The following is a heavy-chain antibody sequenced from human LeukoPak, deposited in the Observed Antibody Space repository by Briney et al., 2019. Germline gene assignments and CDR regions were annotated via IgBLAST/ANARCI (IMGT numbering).Heavy chain of an antibody. CDR1: GFTVSSNY. D-gene: IGHD6-19*01. CDR2: ISYDGSNK. Sequence: PGGSLRLSCAASGFTVSSNYMSWVRQAPGKGLEWVAVISYDGSNKYYADSVKGQFTISRDNSKNTLYLQMNSLRAEDTAVYYCAREDIAVAGTYFDPWGQGTLVTVSS. V-gene: IGHV3-30-3*01. J-gene: IGHJ5*02. CDR3: AREDIAVAGTYFDP.